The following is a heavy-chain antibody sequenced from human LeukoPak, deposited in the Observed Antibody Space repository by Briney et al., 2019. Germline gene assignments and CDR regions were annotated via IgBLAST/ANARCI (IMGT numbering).Heavy chain of an antibody. D-gene: IGHD3-22*01. Sequence: ASVKVSCKASGYTFTGYYMHWVRQAPGQGLEWMGWINPNSGGTNYAQKFQGRVTMTRDTSISTAYMELSRLRSDDTAVYYCARLHDSSGYYYYYYYYGMDVWGQGTTVTVSS. CDR3: ARLHDSSGYYYYYYYYGMDV. J-gene: IGHJ6*02. V-gene: IGHV1-2*02. CDR2: INPNSGGT. CDR1: GYTFTGYY.